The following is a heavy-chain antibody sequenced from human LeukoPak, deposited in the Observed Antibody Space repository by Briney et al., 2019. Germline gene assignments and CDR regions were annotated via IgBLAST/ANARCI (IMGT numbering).Heavy chain of an antibody. CDR1: GFTFSSYS. J-gene: IGHJ3*02. Sequence: GGSLRLSCAASGFTFSSYSMNWVRQAPGKGLEWVSSISSSSSYIYYADSVKGRLTISRDNAKNSLYLQMNSLRAEDTAVYYCARVGGYDAFDIWGQGTMVTVSS. CDR2: ISSSSSYI. D-gene: IGHD6-25*01. V-gene: IGHV3-21*01. CDR3: ARVGGYDAFDI.